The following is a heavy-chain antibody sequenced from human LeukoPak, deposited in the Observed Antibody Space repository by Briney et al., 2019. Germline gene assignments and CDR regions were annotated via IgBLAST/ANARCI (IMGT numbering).Heavy chain of an antibody. Sequence: GGSLRLSCAASGFTFSSYSMNWVRQAPGKGLEWVSSISSGSSYIYYEDSLKGRFTISRDNSKNTLYLQINSLRAEDTAVYHCAKGVSGYVPGYWGQGTLVTVSS. D-gene: IGHD6-25*01. V-gene: IGHV3-21*04. J-gene: IGHJ4*02. CDR3: AKGVSGYVPGY. CDR1: GFTFSSYS. CDR2: ISSGSSYI.